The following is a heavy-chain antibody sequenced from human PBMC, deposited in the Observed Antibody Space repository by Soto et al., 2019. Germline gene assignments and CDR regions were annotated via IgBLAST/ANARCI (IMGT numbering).Heavy chain of an antibody. CDR2: IIPIIGTA. V-gene: IGHV1-69*13. J-gene: IGHJ5*02. D-gene: IGHD6-13*01. CDR3: ARGIAAAGRRWFDP. CDR1: GYTFTGNS. Sequence: SVKVSCKASGYTFTGNSMHWVRQAPGQGLEWMGGIIPIIGTANYAQKLQGRVTITADESTSTAYMELSSLKSEDTAVYYCARGIAAAGRRWFDPWGQGTLVTVSS.